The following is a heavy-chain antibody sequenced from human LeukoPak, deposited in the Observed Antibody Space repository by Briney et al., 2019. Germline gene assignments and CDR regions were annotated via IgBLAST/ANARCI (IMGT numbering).Heavy chain of an antibody. Sequence: PGGSLRLSCVVSGFTLSSYGMHWVRQAPGKGLEWVAMIWYDGSTKHYADSVKGRFTISRDSAKNTVYLQMNSLRAEDTAVYYCARDKWNYYDSSGYYPYWGQGTLVTVSS. CDR1: GFTLSSYG. CDR3: ARDKWNYYDSSGYYPY. V-gene: IGHV3-33*01. D-gene: IGHD3-22*01. CDR2: IWYDGSTK. J-gene: IGHJ4*02.